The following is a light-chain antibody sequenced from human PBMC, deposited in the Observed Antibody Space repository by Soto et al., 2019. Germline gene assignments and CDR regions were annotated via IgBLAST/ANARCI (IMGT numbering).Light chain of an antibody. V-gene: IGKV3-15*01. CDR1: QSVSSH. CDR2: DTS. CDR3: QPYNNWPLT. J-gene: IGKJ4*01. Sequence: ESVMTQSPATLCVSPGEGATVSCRASQSVSSHLAWYQDKPGQTPRLLIYDTSTRATGVPTRFSGSRSGAEFTLTINSLQSEDFAVYYCQPYNNWPLTFGGGTKVDIK.